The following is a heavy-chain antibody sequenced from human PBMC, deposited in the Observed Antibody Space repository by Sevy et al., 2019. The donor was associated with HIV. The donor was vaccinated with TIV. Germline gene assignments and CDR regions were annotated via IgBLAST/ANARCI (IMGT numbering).Heavy chain of an antibody. D-gene: IGHD3-10*01. V-gene: IGHV3-23*01. Sequence: GGSLRLSCTASGFTFSGSVMHWVRQAPGKGLEWVSAISGSGGSTYYADSVKGRFTISRDNSKNTLYLQMNSLRAEDTAVYYCAASTLVRGVIWYYYGMDVWGQGTTVTVSS. J-gene: IGHJ6*02. CDR3: AASTLVRGVIWYYYGMDV. CDR2: ISGSGGST. CDR1: GFTFSGSV.